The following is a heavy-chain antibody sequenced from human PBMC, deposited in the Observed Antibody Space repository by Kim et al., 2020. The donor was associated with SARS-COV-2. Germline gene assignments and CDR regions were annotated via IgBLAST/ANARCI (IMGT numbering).Heavy chain of an antibody. CDR1: GFTFSNVW. V-gene: IGHV3-15*01. J-gene: IGHJ4*02. Sequence: GGSLRLSCVASGFTFSNVWMSWVRQAPGKGLEWVGHIKTKSEGGTTDYAAPVKGRFTISRDDSKNTLFLQVNSLKTEHTGVYYCLTGPTWGYWGQGTLVTASS. CDR2: IKTKSEGGTT. CDR3: LTGPTWGY. D-gene: IGHD3-16*01.